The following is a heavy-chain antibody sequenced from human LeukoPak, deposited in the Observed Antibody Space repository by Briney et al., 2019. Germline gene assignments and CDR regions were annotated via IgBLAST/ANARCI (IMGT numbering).Heavy chain of an antibody. J-gene: IGHJ3*02. Sequence: ASVKVSCKASGYTFTSYGISWVRQAPGQGLEWMGWISAYNGNTNYAQKLQGRVTMTTDTSTSTAYMELRSLRSDDTAVYYCAREGAARFGESEDAFDIWGQGTMVTVSS. V-gene: IGHV1-18*01. D-gene: IGHD3-10*02. CDR2: ISAYNGNT. CDR1: GYTFTSYG. CDR3: AREGAARFGESEDAFDI.